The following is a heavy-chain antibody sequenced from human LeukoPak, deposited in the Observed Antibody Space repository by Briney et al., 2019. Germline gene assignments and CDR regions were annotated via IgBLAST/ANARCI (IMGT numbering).Heavy chain of an antibody. V-gene: IGHV1-46*01. J-gene: IGHJ3*02. Sequence: GASVKVSCTASGYTFTSYYMHWVRQAPGQGLEWMGIINPSGGSTSYAQKFQGRVTMTRDTSTSTVYMELSSLRSEDTAVYYCAREQYYYDSSGYYPLSAFDIWGQGTMVTVSS. CDR3: AREQYYYDSSGYYPLSAFDI. CDR1: GYTFTSYY. D-gene: IGHD3-22*01. CDR2: INPSGGST.